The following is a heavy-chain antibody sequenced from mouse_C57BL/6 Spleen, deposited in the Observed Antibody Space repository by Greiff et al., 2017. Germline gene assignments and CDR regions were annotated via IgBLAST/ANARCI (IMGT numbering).Heavy chain of an antibody. Sequence: VQLQQSGPELVKPGASVKISCKASGYSFTGYYMNWVKQSPEKSLEWIGEINPSTGGTTYNQKFKAKATLTVDKSSSTAYMQLKSLTSEDSAVYYCARGRAYDYDAVWFAYWGQGTLVTVSA. CDR3: ARGRAYDYDAVWFAY. J-gene: IGHJ3*01. CDR2: INPSTGGT. CDR1: GYSFTGYY. V-gene: IGHV1-42*01. D-gene: IGHD2-4*01.